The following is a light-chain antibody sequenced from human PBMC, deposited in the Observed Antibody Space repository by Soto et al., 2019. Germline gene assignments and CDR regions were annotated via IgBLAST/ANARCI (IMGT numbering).Light chain of an antibody. V-gene: IGKV1-39*01. CDR3: QQSYSTPQT. Sequence: DIQMTQSPSSLSASVGDRVTITCRASQSIINYLNWYQQKPGKAPNLLIYATSTLQSGVPSRFSGSASGTDFTLTISSLQPEDFATYFCQQSYSTPQTFGQGTKVEIK. CDR1: QSIINY. J-gene: IGKJ1*01. CDR2: ATS.